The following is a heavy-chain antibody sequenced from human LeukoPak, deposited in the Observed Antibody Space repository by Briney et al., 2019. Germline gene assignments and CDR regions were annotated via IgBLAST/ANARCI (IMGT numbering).Heavy chain of an antibody. Sequence: GASVKVSCKASGYTFTSYYMHWVRQAPGQGLEWMGIINPSGGSTSYAQKFQGRVTMTRDTSTSTVYMELSSLRSEDTAVYYCATVPRNTYYDYVWGSYRSSSAFDIWGQGTMATVSS. CDR3: ATVPRNTYYDYVWGSYRSSSAFDI. D-gene: IGHD3-16*02. J-gene: IGHJ3*02. V-gene: IGHV1-46*01. CDR1: GYTFTSYY. CDR2: INPSGGST.